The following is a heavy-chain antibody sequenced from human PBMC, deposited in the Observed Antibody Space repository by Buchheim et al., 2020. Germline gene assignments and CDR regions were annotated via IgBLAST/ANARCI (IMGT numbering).Heavy chain of an antibody. CDR1: GGSFSGYY. D-gene: IGHD1-14*01. CDR3: ARWYTRDWYFDL. J-gene: IGHJ2*01. V-gene: IGHV4-34*01. CDR2: INHSGST. Sequence: QVQLQQWGAGLLKPSETLSLTCAVYGGSFSGYYWSWIRQPPGKGLVWIGEINHSGSTNYNPSLKSRVTISVDTSKKQFSLKLSSVTAADTAVYYCARWYTRDWYFDLWGRGTL.